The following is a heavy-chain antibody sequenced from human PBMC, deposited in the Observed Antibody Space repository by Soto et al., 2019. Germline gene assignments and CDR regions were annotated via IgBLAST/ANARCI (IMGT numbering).Heavy chain of an antibody. Sequence: GGSLRLSCAASGFNFDDYAMHWVRQIPGKGLEWVSGISWESGSIGYADSVKGRFSISRDNAKNSLYLQMNSLRAEDAAVYYWVKDHDEDCGYDLAYFKNWGQGTLVTVSS. D-gene: IGHD5-12*01. J-gene: IGHJ4*02. CDR3: VKDHDEDCGYDLAYFKN. V-gene: IGHV3-9*01. CDR1: GFNFDDYA. CDR2: ISWESGSI.